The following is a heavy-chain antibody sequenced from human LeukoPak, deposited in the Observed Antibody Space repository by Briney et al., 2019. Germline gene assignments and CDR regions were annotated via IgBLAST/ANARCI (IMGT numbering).Heavy chain of an antibody. D-gene: IGHD3-10*01. J-gene: IGHJ4*02. V-gene: IGHV3-23*01. Sequence: GGSLRLSCAASGFTFSDYSMAWVRQAPGRGLEWVSVISGSGGYTVYADSVKGRFTISRDNSEKTLYMQMNSLRAEDTAVYYCARDYYASGSHDYWGQGTLVTVSS. CDR3: ARDYYASGSHDY. CDR2: ISGSGGYT. CDR1: GFTFSDYS.